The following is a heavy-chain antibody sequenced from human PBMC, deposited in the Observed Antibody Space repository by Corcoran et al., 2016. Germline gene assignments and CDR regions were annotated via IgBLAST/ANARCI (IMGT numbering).Heavy chain of an antibody. CDR3: AKDSDDSSGYPYYFDY. CDR2: ISYDGSNK. D-gene: IGHD3-22*01. V-gene: IGHV3-30*18. Sequence: QVQLVESGGGVVQPGRSLRLSCAASGFTFSSYGMHWVRQAPGKGLEWVAGISYDGSNKYYADSVKGRFTISRDNSKNTLYLQMNSLRAEETDVYYCAKDSDDSSGYPYYFDYWGQGTLVTVSS. J-gene: IGHJ4*02. CDR1: GFTFSSYG.